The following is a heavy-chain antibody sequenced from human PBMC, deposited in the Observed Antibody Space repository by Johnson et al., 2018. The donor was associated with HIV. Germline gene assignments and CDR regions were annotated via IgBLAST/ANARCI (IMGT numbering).Heavy chain of an antibody. Sequence: QVQLVDSGGGVVQPGRSLRLSCAASRFTFSNYGMHWVRQAPGKGLEWVAVTWFDGSNKYYSDSVKGRFTISRDNSKSTLYLQMNSLRAEDTAVYYCAKVAVATAAGGVALDIWGPGTMVIVSS. CDR1: RFTFSNYG. CDR3: AKVAVATAAGGVALDI. J-gene: IGHJ3*02. V-gene: IGHV3-33*06. D-gene: IGHD6-13*01. CDR2: TWFDGSNK.